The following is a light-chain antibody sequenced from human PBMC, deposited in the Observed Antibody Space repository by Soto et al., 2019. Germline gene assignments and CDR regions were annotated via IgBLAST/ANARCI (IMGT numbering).Light chain of an antibody. Sequence: DIQMTQSPSFLSASVGDRVSISCRASQSIRSYLNWYQQKPGKAPKLLTYAASTLQSGVPSRFSGSGFGTDFTLTISSLQAEDFASYYCQQLRSYPSTFGGGTKVDIK. CDR1: QSIRSY. V-gene: IGKV1-9*01. CDR2: AAS. J-gene: IGKJ4*01. CDR3: QQLRSYPST.